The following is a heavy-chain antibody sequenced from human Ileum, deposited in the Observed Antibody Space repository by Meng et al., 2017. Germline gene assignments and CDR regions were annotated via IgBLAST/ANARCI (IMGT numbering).Heavy chain of an antibody. CDR2: IYSRGGA. J-gene: IGHJ5*02. Sequence: QVQLQESGPGLVKPSETLALTCSVSGASISSHYWTWIRQPPGKGLEYIGYIYSRGGASYNPSLRSRVTMSVDTSKNQFSLNLSSVTAADTAVYYCARLLDSSDWGWFDPWGQGTLVTVSS. CDR3: ARLLDSSDWGWFDP. CDR1: GASISSHY. D-gene: IGHD3-22*01. V-gene: IGHV4-4*09.